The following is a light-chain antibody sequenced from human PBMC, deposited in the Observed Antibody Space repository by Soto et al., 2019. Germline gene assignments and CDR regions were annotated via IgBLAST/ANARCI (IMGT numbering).Light chain of an antibody. Sequence: DIQMPQSPSSLSASVGDRVTITCRASQGISNYLAWYQQKPGKVPKLLIYAASTLQSGGPSRFSGSGSGTDFTLTISSLQPEDVATYYCQKCGIAPFSFGGGTKVYIK. CDR3: QKCGIAPFS. V-gene: IGKV1-27*01. CDR1: QGISNY. CDR2: AAS. J-gene: IGKJ4*01.